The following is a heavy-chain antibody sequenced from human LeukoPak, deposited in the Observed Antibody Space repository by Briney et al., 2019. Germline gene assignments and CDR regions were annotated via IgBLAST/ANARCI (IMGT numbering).Heavy chain of an antibody. Sequence: GGSLRLSCTVSGFTVSSNSMSWVRQAPGKGLEWVSFIYSGGNTHYSDSVKGRSTISRDNSKNTLYLQMNSLRADATAVYYCARRAGEYSHPYDYWGQGTLVTVSS. CDR2: IYSGGNT. CDR3: ARRAGEYSHPYDY. J-gene: IGHJ4*02. CDR1: GFTVSSNS. V-gene: IGHV3-53*01. D-gene: IGHD4-17*01.